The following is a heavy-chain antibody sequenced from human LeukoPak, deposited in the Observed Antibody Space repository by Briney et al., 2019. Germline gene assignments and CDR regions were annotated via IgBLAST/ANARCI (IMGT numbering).Heavy chain of an antibody. CDR2: IYTSGST. D-gene: IGHD3-10*01. J-gene: IGHJ6*03. V-gene: IGHV4-61*02. CDR3: ARDRVWVLGELLYPYYYYYMDV. Sequence: PSETLSLTCTVSGGSISSSSYYWSWIRQPAGKGLEWIGRIYTSGSTNYNPSLKSRVTMSVDTSKNQFSLKLSSVTAADTAVYYCARDRVWVLGELLYPYYYYYMDVWGKGTTVTISS. CDR1: GGSISSSSYY.